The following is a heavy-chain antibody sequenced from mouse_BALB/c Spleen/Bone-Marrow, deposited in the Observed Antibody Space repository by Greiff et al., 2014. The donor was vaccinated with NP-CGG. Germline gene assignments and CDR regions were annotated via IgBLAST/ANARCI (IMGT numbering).Heavy chain of an antibody. V-gene: IGHV5-6-3*01. D-gene: IGHD2-10*01. J-gene: IGHJ2*01. CDR1: GFTFSSYG. CDR3: ARSQAYYGNYFDY. Sequence: EVKLMESGGGLVQPGGSLKLSCAASGFTFSSYGMSWVRQTPDKRLELVATINSNGGITYYLDSVKGRFTISRDNAKNTLYLQMSSLKSEDTAMYYCARSQAYYGNYFDYWGQGTTLTVSS. CDR2: INSNGGIT.